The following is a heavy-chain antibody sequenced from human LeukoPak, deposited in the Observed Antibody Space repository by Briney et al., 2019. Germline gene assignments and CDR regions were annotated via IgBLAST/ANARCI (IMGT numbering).Heavy chain of an antibody. Sequence: PGGSLRLSCAASGFTFSSYWMNWVRQAPGKGLEWVSSISSSSSYIYYADSVKGRFTISRDNAKNSLYLQMNSLRAEDTAVYYCARDGVLRFLEWLPDPHDYYGMDVWGQGTTVTVSS. J-gene: IGHJ6*02. CDR1: GFTFSSYW. D-gene: IGHD3-3*01. CDR3: ARDGVLRFLEWLPDPHDYYGMDV. CDR2: ISSSSSYI. V-gene: IGHV3-21*01.